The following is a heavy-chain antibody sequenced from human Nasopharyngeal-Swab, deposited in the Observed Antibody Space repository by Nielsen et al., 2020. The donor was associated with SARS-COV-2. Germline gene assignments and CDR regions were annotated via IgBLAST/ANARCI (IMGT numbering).Heavy chain of an antibody. Sequence: ASVKVSCKASSYTFTNYAITWVRQVPGQGLEWVGWISGDNGNTNYAQKVRGRATMTTDTSTSTAYLELRSLRSDDTAIYYCAKDEAWVFVGPNTEMILFHWGQGTLVTVSS. V-gene: IGHV1-18*01. D-gene: IGHD5-24*01. CDR2: ISGDNGNT. CDR1: SYTFTNYA. CDR3: AKDEAWVFVGPNTEMILFH. J-gene: IGHJ4*02.